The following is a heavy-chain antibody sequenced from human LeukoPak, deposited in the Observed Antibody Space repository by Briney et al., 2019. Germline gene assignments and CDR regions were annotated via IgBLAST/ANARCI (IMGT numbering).Heavy chain of an antibody. Sequence: GGSLRLSCAASGFTFDDYAMHWVRQAPGKGLEWVSGISWNSGSIGYADSVKGRFTISRDNSKNTLYLQMNSLRAEDTAVYYCAKDTHYKFRGAAFDIWGQGTMVTVSS. CDR2: ISWNSGSI. V-gene: IGHV3-9*01. J-gene: IGHJ3*02. CDR3: AKDTHYKFRGAAFDI. D-gene: IGHD4-11*01. CDR1: GFTFDDYA.